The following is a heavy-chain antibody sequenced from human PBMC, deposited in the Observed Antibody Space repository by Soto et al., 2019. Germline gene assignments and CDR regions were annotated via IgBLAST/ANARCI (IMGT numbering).Heavy chain of an antibody. J-gene: IGHJ3*02. D-gene: IGHD6-6*01. CDR3: ATIPGSSSSTFDI. V-gene: IGHV3-30*03. CDR2: ISHDGTNK. Sequence: GGSLRLSCAASGFTFSNYGMHLVRQAPGKGLQWVALISHDGTNKYYADSVKGRFTISRDNSKNTLFLQMSSLRAEDTAVYYCATIPGSSSSTFDIWGQGTMVTVSS. CDR1: GFTFSNYG.